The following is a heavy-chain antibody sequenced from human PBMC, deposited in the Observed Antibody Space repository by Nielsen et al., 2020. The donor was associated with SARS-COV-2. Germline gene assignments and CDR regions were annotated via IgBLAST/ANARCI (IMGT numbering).Heavy chain of an antibody. Sequence: VRQAPGKGLEWVSYISSSGGTIYYADSVKGRFTISRDNAKNSLYLQMNSLRAEDTAVYYCARSPPKDDFWSGYWDYGMDVWGQGTTVTVSS. D-gene: IGHD3-3*01. J-gene: IGHJ6*02. CDR3: ARSPPKDDFWSGYWDYGMDV. CDR2: ISSSGGTI. V-gene: IGHV3-48*03.